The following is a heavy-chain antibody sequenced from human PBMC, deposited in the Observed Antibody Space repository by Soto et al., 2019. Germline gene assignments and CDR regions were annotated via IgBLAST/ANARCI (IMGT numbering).Heavy chain of an antibody. CDR2: ISAYNGNT. CDR3: ARSVCSGGRSASGLYYFES. CDR1: GYTFTSYG. V-gene: IGHV1-18*01. J-gene: IGHJ4*02. D-gene: IGHD2-15*01. Sequence: GASVKVSCKASGYTFTSYGISWVRQAPGQGLEWMGWISAYNGNTNYAQKLQGRVTMTTDTSTSTAYMELRSLRSDDTAVYYCARSVCSGGRSASGLYYFESWGRGTLGTASS.